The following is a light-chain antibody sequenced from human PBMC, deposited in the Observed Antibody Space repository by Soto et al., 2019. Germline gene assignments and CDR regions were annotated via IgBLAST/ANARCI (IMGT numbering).Light chain of an antibody. CDR2: SAS. J-gene: IGKJ2*01. Sequence: EVVMTQFPATLSVFPGERVTLSCRASQSVSTSLAWYQQKPGQAPRLLIYSASTRATGIPARFSGSGSGTEFTLTISSLESEDFAVYYCQQYINGYTFGQGTKLEIK. V-gene: IGKV3-15*01. CDR1: QSVSTS. CDR3: QQYINGYT.